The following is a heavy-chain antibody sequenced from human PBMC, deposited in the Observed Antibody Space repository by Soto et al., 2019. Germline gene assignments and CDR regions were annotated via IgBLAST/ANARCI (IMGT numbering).Heavy chain of an antibody. CDR3: ANIVVVVAATFP. V-gene: IGHV3-23*01. Sequence: AQRKGLEWVSAISGSGGSTYYADSVKGRFTISRDNSKNTLYLQMNSLRAEDTAVYYCANIVVVVAATFPWGQGTLVTVSS. D-gene: IGHD2-15*01. CDR2: ISGSGGST. J-gene: IGHJ5*02.